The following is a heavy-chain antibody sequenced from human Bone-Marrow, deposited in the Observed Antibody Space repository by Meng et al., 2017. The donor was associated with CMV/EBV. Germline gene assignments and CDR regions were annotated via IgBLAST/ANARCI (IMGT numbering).Heavy chain of an antibody. CDR3: ARIYSEPDY. J-gene: IGHJ4*02. D-gene: IGHD5-18*01. CDR1: GFTFSNAW. CDR2: IRSKANSYAT. Sequence: GGSLRLSCAASGFTFSNAWMSWVRQASGKGLEWVGRIRSKANSYATAYAASVKGRFTISRDDSKNTAYLQMNSLKTEDTAVYYCARIYSEPDYWGQGTLVTVSS. V-gene: IGHV3-73*01.